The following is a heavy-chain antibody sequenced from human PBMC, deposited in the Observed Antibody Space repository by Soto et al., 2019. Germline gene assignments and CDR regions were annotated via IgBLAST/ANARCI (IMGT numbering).Heavy chain of an antibody. CDR3: TRCSYDYVWGSYRYACDY. CDR2: IRSKANSYAT. V-gene: IGHV3-73*02. CDR1: GFTFSGSA. Sequence: EVQLVESGGGLVQPGGSLKLSCAASGFTFSGSAMHWVRQASGKGLEWVGRIRSKANSYATAYAASVKGRFTISRDDSKNTAYLQMNSLKTEDTAVYYCTRCSYDYVWGSYRYACDYWGQGTLVTVSS. D-gene: IGHD3-16*02. J-gene: IGHJ4*02.